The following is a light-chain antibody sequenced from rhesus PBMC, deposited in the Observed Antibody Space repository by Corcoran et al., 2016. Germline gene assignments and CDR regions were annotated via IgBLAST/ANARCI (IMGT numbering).Light chain of an antibody. CDR3: QQHTAYPRT. J-gene: IGKJ1*01. CDR1: QGITKY. Sequence: DIQMTQSPSSLSASVGDTVTIPCQASQGITKYLAWYQQKPGKAPKLLIYDASTLQSGDPSRVSGSGSGTDFTHTISSLQPEDFATYYCQQHTAYPRTFGQGTKVEV. V-gene: IGKV1-25*01. CDR2: DAS.